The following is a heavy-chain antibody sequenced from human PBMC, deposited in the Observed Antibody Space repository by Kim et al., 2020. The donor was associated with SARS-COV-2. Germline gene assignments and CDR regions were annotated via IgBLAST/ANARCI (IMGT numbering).Heavy chain of an antibody. CDR2: IYYSGST. V-gene: IGHV4-59*08. J-gene: IGHJ5*02. Sequence: SETLSLTCTVSGGSISYSYWSWIRQPPGKGLEWIGYIYYSGSTKYNPSLKSRVTISVDTSKNKFSLKLSSGTAADTAVYYCARHAIGESLNWFDPWGQGT. CDR1: GGSISYSY. D-gene: IGHD3-10*01. CDR3: ARHAIGESLNWFDP.